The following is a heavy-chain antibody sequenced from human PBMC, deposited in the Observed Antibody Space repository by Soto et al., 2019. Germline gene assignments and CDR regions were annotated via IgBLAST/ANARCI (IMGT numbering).Heavy chain of an antibody. Sequence: QLQLQESGPGLVKPSETLSLTCTVSGGSISSSSYYWGWIRQPPGKGLEWIGSIYYSGSTYYNPSLKSRVTISVDTSKNQFSLKLSSVTAADTAVYYCARHPTNYYYYYMDVWGKGTTVTVSS. V-gene: IGHV4-39*01. J-gene: IGHJ6*03. CDR2: IYYSGST. CDR3: ARHPTNYYYYYMDV. CDR1: GGSISSSSYY.